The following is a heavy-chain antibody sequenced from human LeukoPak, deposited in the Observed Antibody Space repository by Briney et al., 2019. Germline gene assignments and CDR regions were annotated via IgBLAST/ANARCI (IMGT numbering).Heavy chain of an antibody. CDR3: AKNWVWQHTQDY. Sequence: PGGSLRLSCAASGFTFSSYAMSWVRQAPGRGLEWVSAISGSGGSTYYADSVKGRFTISRDNSKNTLYLQMNSLRAEDTAVYYCAKNWVWQHTQDYWGQGTLVTVSS. V-gene: IGHV3-23*01. CDR2: ISGSGGST. D-gene: IGHD2-21*01. J-gene: IGHJ4*02. CDR1: GFTFSSYA.